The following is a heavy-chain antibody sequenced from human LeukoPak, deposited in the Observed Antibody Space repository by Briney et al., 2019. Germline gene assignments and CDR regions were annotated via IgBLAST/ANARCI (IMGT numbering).Heavy chain of an antibody. V-gene: IGHV4-59*01. Sequence: SETLSLTCTVSGGSIGSYYWSWIRQPPGKGLEWIGYIYYSGSTNYNPSLKSRVTISVDTSKNQFSLKLSSVTAADTAVYYCARSVEGYCSGGSCYSYSYYMDVWGKGTTVTVSS. J-gene: IGHJ6*03. D-gene: IGHD2-15*01. CDR1: GGSIGSYY. CDR2: IYYSGST. CDR3: ARSVEGYCSGGSCYSYSYYMDV.